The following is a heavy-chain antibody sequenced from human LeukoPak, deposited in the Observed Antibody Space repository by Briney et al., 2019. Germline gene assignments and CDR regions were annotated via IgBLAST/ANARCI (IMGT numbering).Heavy chain of an antibody. CDR3: AREVGSYYRYFDN. CDR2: IYSDGTT. D-gene: IGHD1-26*01. CDR1: EFTSDNYG. V-gene: IGHV3-53*01. Sequence: GGSLRLSCTVSEFTSDNYGVSWVRQAPGKGLECVSLIYSDGTTYYADSVKGRFTISRDNSKNTLYLQMNSLRAEDTAVYYCAREVGSYYRYFDNWGQGTLVTVSS. J-gene: IGHJ4*02.